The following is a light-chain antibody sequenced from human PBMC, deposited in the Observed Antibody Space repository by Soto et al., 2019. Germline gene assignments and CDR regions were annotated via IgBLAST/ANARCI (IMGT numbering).Light chain of an antibody. CDR3: QQYYNWPPWT. CDR1: QSVSDT. CDR2: GAS. V-gene: IGKV3-15*01. Sequence: EVVMTQSPATLSVSPGERATLSCRASQSVSDTLAWYQQKPGQAPRLLIYGASTRATGIPARFSGSGSGTEFTLTINSLQSEDSAVYYCQQYYNWPPWTFGQGTKVEVK. J-gene: IGKJ1*01.